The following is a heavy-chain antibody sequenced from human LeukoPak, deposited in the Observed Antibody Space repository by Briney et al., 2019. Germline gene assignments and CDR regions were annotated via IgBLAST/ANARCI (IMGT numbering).Heavy chain of an antibody. CDR1: GGSISSSSYY. CDR2: INHSGST. D-gene: IGHD3-10*01. V-gene: IGHV4-39*07. J-gene: IGHJ6*03. Sequence: PSETLSLTCTVSGGSISSSSYYWGWIRQPPGKGLEWIGEINHSGSTNYNPSLKSRVTISVDTSKNQFSLKLSSVTAADTAVYYCARGLRYYGSGSYYANYYYYMDVWGKGTTVTVSS. CDR3: ARGLRYYGSGSYYANYYYYMDV.